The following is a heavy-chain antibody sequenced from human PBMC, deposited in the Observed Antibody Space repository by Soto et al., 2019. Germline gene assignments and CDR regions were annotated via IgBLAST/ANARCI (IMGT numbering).Heavy chain of an antibody. CDR2: IIPIFGTA. CDR3: ARGRPRDYYDSSGYSSYFDL. Sequence: QVQLVQSGAEVKKPGSSVKVSCKASGGTFSSYAISWVRQAPGQGLEWMGGIIPIFGTANYAQKFQGRVTITADKSTSTAYMELSSLRSEDTAVYYCARGRPRDYYDSSGYSSYFDLWGRGTLVTVSS. CDR1: GGTFSSYA. J-gene: IGHJ2*01. D-gene: IGHD3-22*01. V-gene: IGHV1-69*06.